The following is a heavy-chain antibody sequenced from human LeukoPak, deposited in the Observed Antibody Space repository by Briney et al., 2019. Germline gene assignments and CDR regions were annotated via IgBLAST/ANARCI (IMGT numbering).Heavy chain of an antibody. CDR2: IYYGGAT. V-gene: IGHV4-39*01. CDR1: GVSVSSRDSY. D-gene: IGHD2-21*01. J-gene: IGHJ4*02. Sequence: SETLSLTCTVSGVSVSSRDSYWVWVRQPPGKGLEWAGSIYYGGATYSNPSLKSRLTISADTSKNQFSLKLTSVTAADTAVYYCARRGLVVVPVWGQGTLVTVSS. CDR3: ARRGLVVVPV.